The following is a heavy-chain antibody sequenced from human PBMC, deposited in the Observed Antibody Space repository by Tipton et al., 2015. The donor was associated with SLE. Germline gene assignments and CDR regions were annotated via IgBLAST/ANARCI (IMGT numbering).Heavy chain of an antibody. J-gene: IGHJ4*02. D-gene: IGHD3-10*01. CDR2: ISWNSGSI. V-gene: IGHV3-9*01. CDR1: GFTFDDYA. Sequence: SLRLSCAASGFTFDDYAMHWVRQAPGKGLEWVSGISWNSGSIGYADSVKGRFTISRDNAKNSLYLQMNSLRAEDTAVYYCARGSKGRGFDYWGQGTLVTVSS. CDR3: ARGSKGRGFDY.